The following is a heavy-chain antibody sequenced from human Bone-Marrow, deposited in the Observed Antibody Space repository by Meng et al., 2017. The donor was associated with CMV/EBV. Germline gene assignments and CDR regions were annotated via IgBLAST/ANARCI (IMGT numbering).Heavy chain of an antibody. CDR1: GIALRTYG. CDR3: AKDLYSSGSYNYFDP. V-gene: IGHV3-30*18. D-gene: IGHD6-19*01. Sequence: GIALRTYGMHWVRQAPEKGLGWVSMIPYDESNKYYADSVKGRFTISRDVSKNTLYLQMNSLRTEDTAVYYCAKDLYSSGSYNYFDPWGQGTLVTVSS. J-gene: IGHJ5*02. CDR2: IPYDESNK.